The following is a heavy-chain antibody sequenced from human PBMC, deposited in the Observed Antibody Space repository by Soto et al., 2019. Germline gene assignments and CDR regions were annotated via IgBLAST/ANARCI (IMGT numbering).Heavy chain of an antibody. CDR1: GGTFRTSG. CDR2: ISAYNGNT. V-gene: IGHV1-18*01. Sequence: GASVKVSCKAPGGTFRTSGMNWVRQAPGQGLEWMGWISAYNGNTNYAQKFQGRVTMTTDTSTSTAYMELRSLRSDDTAIYYCARDSVAARPGWSDPWGQGTLVTVSS. D-gene: IGHD6-6*01. CDR3: ARDSVAARPGWSDP. J-gene: IGHJ5*02.